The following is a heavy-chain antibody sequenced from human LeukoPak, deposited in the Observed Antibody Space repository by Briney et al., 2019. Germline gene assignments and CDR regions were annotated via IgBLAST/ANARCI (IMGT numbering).Heavy chain of an antibody. CDR3: AKDKLVRGVNYYGMDV. CDR2: ISWNSGSI. Sequence: GGSLRLSCAASGFTFDDYAMHWVRQAPGKGLEWVSGISWNSGSIGYADSVKGRFTISRDNAKNSLYLQMNSLRAEDTALYYCAKDKLVRGVNYYGMDVWGQGTTVTVSS. CDR1: GFTFDDYA. J-gene: IGHJ6*02. D-gene: IGHD3-10*01. V-gene: IGHV3-9*01.